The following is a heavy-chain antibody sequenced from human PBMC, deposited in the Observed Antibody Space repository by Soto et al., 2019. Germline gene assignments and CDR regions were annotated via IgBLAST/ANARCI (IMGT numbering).Heavy chain of an antibody. CDR1: GYSFTSYW. CDR3: ARGGFITTAKFGMDV. D-gene: IGHD3-22*01. CDR2: IYPGDSGT. Sequence: GESLKISCKGSGYSFTSYWIVWVRQMPGKGLEWMGIIYPGDSGTRYSPSFQGQVTISADKSISTAYLQWSSLKASDTAMYYCARGGFITTAKFGMDVLSLRDTLTVSS. J-gene: IGHJ6*02. V-gene: IGHV5-51*01.